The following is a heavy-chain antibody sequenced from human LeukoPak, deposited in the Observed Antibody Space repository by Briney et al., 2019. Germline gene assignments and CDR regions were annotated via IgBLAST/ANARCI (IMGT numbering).Heavy chain of an antibody. J-gene: IGHJ4*02. CDR2: IYTSGST. CDR1: GGSISSGSYY. Sequence: SQTLSLTCTVSGGSISSGSYYWSWIRQPAGKGLEWIGRIYTSGSTNYNPSLKSRVTISVDTSKNRFSLKLSSVTAADTAVYYCARSLDYWGQGTLVTVSS. V-gene: IGHV4-61*02. CDR3: ARSLDY.